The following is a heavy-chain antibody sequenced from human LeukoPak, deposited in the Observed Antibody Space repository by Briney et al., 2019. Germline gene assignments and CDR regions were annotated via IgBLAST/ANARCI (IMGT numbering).Heavy chain of an antibody. D-gene: IGHD3-10*01. CDR1: GFTFDDYG. CDR3: AKDRGGYYGSGSYSDY. Sequence: PGGSLRLSCAASGFTFDDYGMSWVRQAPGKGLEWVSGISWNSGSIGYADSVKGRFTISRDNAKNSLYLQMNSLRAEDTALYYCAKDRGGYYGSGSYSDYWGQGTLVTVSS. J-gene: IGHJ4*02. V-gene: IGHV3-9*01. CDR2: ISWNSGSI.